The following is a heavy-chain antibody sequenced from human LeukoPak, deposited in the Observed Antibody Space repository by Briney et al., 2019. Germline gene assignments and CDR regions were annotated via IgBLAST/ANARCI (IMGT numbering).Heavy chain of an antibody. CDR3: ARHQAARPGNWFDP. CDR2: IFPGNSDT. V-gene: IGHV5-51*01. Sequence: GESLKISCKGSGYSFASYWIGWARQMPGKGLEWMAIIFPGNSDTIYSPSFQGQVTISADKSISTAYLQWSSLKASDTAMYYCARHQAARPGNWFDPWGQGTLVTVSS. J-gene: IGHJ5*02. CDR1: GYSFASYW. D-gene: IGHD6-6*01.